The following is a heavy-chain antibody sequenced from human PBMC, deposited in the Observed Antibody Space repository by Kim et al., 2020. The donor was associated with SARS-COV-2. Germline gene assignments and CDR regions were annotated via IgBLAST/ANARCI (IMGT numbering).Heavy chain of an antibody. CDR3: ARENDIGYYFDY. J-gene: IGHJ4*02. CDR2: ISYDGSNK. Sequence: GGSLRLSCAASGFTFSSYAMHWVRQAPGKGLEWVAVISYDGSNKYYADSVKGRFTISRDNSKNTLYLQMNSLRAEDTAVYYCARENDIGYYFDYWGQGTLVTVSS. V-gene: IGHV3-30*04. D-gene: IGHD3-22*01. CDR1: GFTFSSYA.